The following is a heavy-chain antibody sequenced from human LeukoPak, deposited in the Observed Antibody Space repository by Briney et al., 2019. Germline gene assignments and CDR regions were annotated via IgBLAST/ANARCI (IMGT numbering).Heavy chain of an antibody. V-gene: IGHV3-20*04. CDR2: INWNGGST. Sequence: GGSLRLSCAASGFTFDDYGMSWVRQAPGKGLEWVSGINWNGGSTGYADSVKGRFTISRDNAKSSLYLQMNSLRAEDTALYYCARAPYVWGSYRSSSSYFDYWGQGTLVTVSS. D-gene: IGHD3-16*02. CDR3: ARAPYVWGSYRSSSSYFDY. CDR1: GFTFDDYG. J-gene: IGHJ4*02.